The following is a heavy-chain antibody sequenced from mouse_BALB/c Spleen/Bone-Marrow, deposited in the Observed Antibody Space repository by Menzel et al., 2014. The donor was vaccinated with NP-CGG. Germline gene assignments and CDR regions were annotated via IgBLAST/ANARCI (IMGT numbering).Heavy chain of an antibody. D-gene: IGHD2-4*01. Sequence: EVQLVESGGGLVKPGGSLKLSCAASGFIFSRYAMSWVRQTPDKRLEWVAAISNGGIYTYYPDTVKGRFTISRDNAKNTLYLQMSSLKSEDTAMYYCVRPYDYGTWFAYWGQGTLVTVSA. CDR3: VRPYDYGTWFAY. CDR1: GFIFSRYA. V-gene: IGHV5-6*01. CDR2: ISNGGIYT. J-gene: IGHJ3*01.